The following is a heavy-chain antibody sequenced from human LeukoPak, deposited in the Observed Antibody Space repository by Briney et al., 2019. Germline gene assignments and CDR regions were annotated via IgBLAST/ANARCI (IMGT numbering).Heavy chain of an antibody. D-gene: IGHD3-10*01. J-gene: IGHJ4*02. V-gene: IGHV1-46*01. Sequence: ASVKVSCKASGYTLTSYYMHWVRQAPGQGLEWMGIINPSGGSTSYAQKFQGRATMTRDTSTSTVYMELSSLRSEDTAVYYCARDSGMVRGTVDYWGQGTLVTVSS. CDR3: ARDSGMVRGTVDY. CDR2: INPSGGST. CDR1: GYTLTSYY.